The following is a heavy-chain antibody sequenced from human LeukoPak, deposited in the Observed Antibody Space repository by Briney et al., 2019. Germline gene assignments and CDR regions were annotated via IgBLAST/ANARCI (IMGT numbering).Heavy chain of an antibody. CDR1: GFTFSRYA. D-gene: IGHD1-14*01. J-gene: IGHJ3*02. CDR2: ISTGGDNR. V-gene: IGHV3-21*01. Sequence: GGSLRLSCAASGFTFSRYAMNWVRQAPEKGLEWVSYISTGGDNRFYADSLKGRFTVSRDNAKNLLFLQMDSLRAEDTAVYYCARRTYDAFDIWGQGTMVTVSS. CDR3: ARRTYDAFDI.